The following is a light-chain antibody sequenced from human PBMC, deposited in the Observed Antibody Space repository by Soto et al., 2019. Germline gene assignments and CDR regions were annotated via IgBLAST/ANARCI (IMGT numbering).Light chain of an antibody. CDR1: RSNIGAGYD. CDR3: QSYDSSLSGCV. Sequence: QSVLTQPPSVSGAPGQRVTISCTGSRSNIGAGYDVHWYQQRPGTAPKLLISGNSNRPSGVPDRFSGSKSGTSASLASTGLQAEDEADYYCQSYDSSLSGCVFGGGTQLTVL. CDR2: GNS. V-gene: IGLV1-40*01. J-gene: IGLJ7*01.